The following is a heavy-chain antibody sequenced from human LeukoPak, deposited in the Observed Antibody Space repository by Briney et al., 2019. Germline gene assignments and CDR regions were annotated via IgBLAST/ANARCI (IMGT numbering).Heavy chain of an antibody. V-gene: IGHV1-2*06. CDR2: INPNSGDT. CDR1: GYIFSGYY. D-gene: IGHD3/OR15-3a*01. CDR3: ASGRVTADY. J-gene: IGHJ4*02. Sequence: ASVTVSCKASGYIFSGYYMHWVRQAPGQGLEWMGRINPNSGDTHFSQKFQGRVTMTRDTSISTAYMELRRLRSDDTALYYCASGRVTADYWGQGTLVTVSS.